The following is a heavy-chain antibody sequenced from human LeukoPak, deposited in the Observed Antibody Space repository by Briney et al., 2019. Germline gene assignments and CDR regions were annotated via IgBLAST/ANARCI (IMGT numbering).Heavy chain of an antibody. V-gene: IGHV3-21*01. J-gene: IGHJ4*02. Sequence: GSLRLSCAASGFTFSSYSMNWVRQAPGKGLEWVSSISSSSSYIYYADSVKGRFTISRDNAKNSLYLQMNSLRAEDTAVYYCARDGYSYGYAEHDYWGQGTLVTVSS. CDR1: GFTFSSYS. CDR3: ARDGYSYGYAEHDY. D-gene: IGHD5-18*01. CDR2: ISSSSSYI.